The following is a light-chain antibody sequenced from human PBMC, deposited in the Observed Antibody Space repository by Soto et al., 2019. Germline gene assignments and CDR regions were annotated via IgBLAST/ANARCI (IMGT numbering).Light chain of an antibody. CDR3: QQYNNYPYA. V-gene: IGKV1-5*03. Sequence: DIQMTQSPSTLSASVGDRVTITCRASQSINSWLAWYQQKPGKAPKLLIYKASSLESGVPSRFSGSGSGTEFTLTIRSLQSDDFAAYYCQQYNNYPYAFGQGTKLEIK. CDR1: QSINSW. J-gene: IGKJ2*01. CDR2: KAS.